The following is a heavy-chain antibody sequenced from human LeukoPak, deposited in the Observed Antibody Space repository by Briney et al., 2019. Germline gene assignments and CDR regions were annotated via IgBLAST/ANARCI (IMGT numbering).Heavy chain of an antibody. CDR1: GFTFTTFW. CDR3: ATEIDYGDYVHNFDY. D-gene: IGHD4-17*01. J-gene: IGHJ4*02. Sequence: GGSLRLSCAASGFTFTTFWMNWVRQAPGEGLVWVSLINTDGRTTTYADSVKGRFTISRDNAKNTLYLQMNSLRAEDTAVYYCATEIDYGDYVHNFDYWGQGTLVTVCS. V-gene: IGHV3-74*01. CDR2: INTDGRTT.